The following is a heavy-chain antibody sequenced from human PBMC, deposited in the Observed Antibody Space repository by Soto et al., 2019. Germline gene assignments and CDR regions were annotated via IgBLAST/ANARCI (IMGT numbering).Heavy chain of an antibody. Sequence: QVQLVESGGGVVQSGRSLRLSCAASGFTFSSYGMHWVRQAPGKGLEGVAVISYDGSNKYYADSVKGRFTISRDNSKNTLYLQMNSLRAEDTAVYYRAKASSYYDSSGYLSYWGQGTLVTVSS. CDR3: AKASSYYDSSGYLSY. D-gene: IGHD3-22*01. V-gene: IGHV3-30*18. CDR2: ISYDGSNK. J-gene: IGHJ4*02. CDR1: GFTFSSYG.